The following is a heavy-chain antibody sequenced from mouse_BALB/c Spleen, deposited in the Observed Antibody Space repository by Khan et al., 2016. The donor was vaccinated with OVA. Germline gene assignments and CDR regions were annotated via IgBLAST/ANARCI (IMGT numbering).Heavy chain of an antibody. CDR1: GYTFTEYT. D-gene: IGHD3-3*01. CDR3: ARDAGRY. CDR2: INPKNGVT. V-gene: IGHV1-18*01. Sequence: VQLQQSGPELVKPGASVKISCKTSGYTFTEYTLHWVKQSHGKSLEWIGVINPKNGVTSYNQKIKGKATLTVDKSSSTAYMEFRSLTSEDSVVYYCARDAGRYWGQGTSVTVSS. J-gene: IGHJ4*01.